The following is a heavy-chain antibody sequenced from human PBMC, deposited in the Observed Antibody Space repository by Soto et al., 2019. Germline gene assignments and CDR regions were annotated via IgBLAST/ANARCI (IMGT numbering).Heavy chain of an antibody. D-gene: IGHD3-10*01. CDR2: IYPGDSDT. J-gene: IGHJ3*02. CDR1: GYSFTSYW. Sequence: PGESLKISCKGSGYSFTSYWIGWVRQMPGKGLEWMGIIYPGDSDTRYGPSFQGQVTISADKSISTAYLQWSGLKASDTAMYYCAIGITMVRGVINAFDIWGQGTMVTVSS. CDR3: AIGITMVRGVINAFDI. V-gene: IGHV5-51*01.